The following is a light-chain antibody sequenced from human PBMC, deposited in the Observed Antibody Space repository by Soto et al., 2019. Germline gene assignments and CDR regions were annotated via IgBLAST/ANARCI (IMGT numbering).Light chain of an antibody. J-gene: IGKJ1*01. Sequence: IVLPQSPCTLSLSPGERATLSCMAIQSVSSNYLAWYQQKPGQAPRLLIYGASTRATGIPDRFSGSGSGTDFTLTISSLEFGDSAVYYCQQYGSSPTWTFGRGTKVDIK. CDR3: QQYGSSPTWT. CDR2: GAS. CDR1: QSVSSNY. V-gene: IGKV3-20*01.